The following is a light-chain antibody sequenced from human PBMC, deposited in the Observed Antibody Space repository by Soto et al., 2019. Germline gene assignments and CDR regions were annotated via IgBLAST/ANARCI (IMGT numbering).Light chain of an antibody. V-gene: IGKV3D-15*01. CDR1: QSVSSS. CDR3: PQYNKWPPVYT. Sequence: EIVMTQSPDILSVSPGERATLSCRASQSVSSSLAWYQQKPGQAPRLLIYDASTRATGIPARFSGSGSGTDFNPTISSLQSEDFALYYCPQYNKWPPVYTFGQGTKLEIK. CDR2: DAS. J-gene: IGKJ2*01.